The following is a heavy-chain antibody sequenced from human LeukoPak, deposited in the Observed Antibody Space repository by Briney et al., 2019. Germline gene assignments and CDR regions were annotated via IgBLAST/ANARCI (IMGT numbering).Heavy chain of an antibody. CDR2: ISSGGSTL. J-gene: IGHJ4*02. CDR1: GITFSHSE. Sequence: GGSLRLSCAASGITFSHSEMIWVRQAPGKGLEWVSYISSGGSTLYYADSVKGRFTISRDNAKNSLYLQMNSLRAEDTGVYYCARVRLWSDYWGQGTLVTVYS. CDR3: ARVRLWSDY. D-gene: IGHD4/OR15-4a*01. V-gene: IGHV3-48*03.